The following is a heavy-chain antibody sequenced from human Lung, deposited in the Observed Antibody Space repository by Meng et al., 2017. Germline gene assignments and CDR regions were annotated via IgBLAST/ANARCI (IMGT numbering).Heavy chain of an antibody. CDR2: IKHSGST. Sequence: EQLQQWGAGLLKPSAPLSLPCVVSCGSFSDYYWSWIRQPPGKGLEWIGEIKHSGSTNYNPSLESRATISVDTSQNNLSLKLSSVTAADSAVYYCARGPTTMAHDFDYWGQGTLVTVSS. J-gene: IGHJ4*02. V-gene: IGHV4-34*01. D-gene: IGHD4-11*01. CDR1: CGSFSDYY. CDR3: ARGPTTMAHDFDY.